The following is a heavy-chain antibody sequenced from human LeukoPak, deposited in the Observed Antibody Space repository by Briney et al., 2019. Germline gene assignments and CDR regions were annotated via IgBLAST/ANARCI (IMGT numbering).Heavy chain of an antibody. CDR1: GYSIGRGYY. D-gene: IGHD5-12*01. CDR2: IFHTGRT. J-gene: IGHJ5*02. CDR3: ERDGGYPTTDEGFDP. V-gene: IGHV4-38-2*02. Sequence: PSETLSLTCKVSGYSIGRGYYWAWLRQPPGKGLEWIGSIFHTGRTVYNPSYESRLTISMDTSKNEFFLRLNSVTAADTAVYFCERDGGYPTTDEGFDPWGLGTLVTVSS.